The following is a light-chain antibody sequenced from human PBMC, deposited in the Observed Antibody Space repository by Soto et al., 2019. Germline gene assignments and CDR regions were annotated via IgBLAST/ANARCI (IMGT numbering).Light chain of an antibody. Sequence: QSVLTQPPSVSGAPGQRVTISCTGSSSNIGAGYDVHWYQQLPGTAAKLLIYGNSYRPSGVPDRFSGSKSGTSASLAITGLQAEDEADYYCQSYDSSLSGVVFGGGTKLTVL. CDR2: GNS. J-gene: IGLJ2*01. CDR1: SSNIGAGYD. V-gene: IGLV1-40*01. CDR3: QSYDSSLSGVV.